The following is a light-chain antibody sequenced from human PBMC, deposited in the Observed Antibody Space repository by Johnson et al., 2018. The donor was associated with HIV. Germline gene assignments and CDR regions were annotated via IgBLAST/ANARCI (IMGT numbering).Light chain of an antibody. V-gene: IGLV1-47*01. Sequence: QPVLTQPPSVSAAPGQKVTISCSGSSSNIGNNYVSWYQQLPGTAPKLLIYKNNQRPSGVPDRFSGSKSGTSASLAISGLRAEDEADYLCAAWDDKLNGTYVFGAGTEVTVL. CDR2: KNN. CDR3: AAWDDKLNGTYV. CDR1: SSNIGNNY. J-gene: IGLJ1*01.